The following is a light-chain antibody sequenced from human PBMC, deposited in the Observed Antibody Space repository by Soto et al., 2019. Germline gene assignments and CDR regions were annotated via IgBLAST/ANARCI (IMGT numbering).Light chain of an antibody. CDR2: AVT. CDR3: CSYAASDSVV. CDR1: SSDVGGYNY. Sequence: QSALTQPRSVSGSPGQSVTISCSGTSSDVGGYNYVSWYQQHPGKAPKLIIYAVTERPSGVPDRFSGSKSGNTASLTISGLQTEDEAEFYRCSYAASDSVVFGAGTKLTVL. V-gene: IGLV2-11*01. J-gene: IGLJ2*01.